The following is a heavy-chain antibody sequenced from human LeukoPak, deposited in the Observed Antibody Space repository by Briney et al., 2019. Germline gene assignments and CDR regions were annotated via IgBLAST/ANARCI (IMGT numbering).Heavy chain of an antibody. CDR2: ISYDGSNK. CDR3: AKDNIEAQWLVERVDY. V-gene: IGHV3-30*18. CDR1: GFTFSSYG. Sequence: GRSLRLSCAASGFTFSSYGMHWVRQAPGKGLEWVAVISYDGSNKYYADSVKGRFTISRDNSKNTLYLKMNSLRAEDTAVYYCAKDNIEAQWLVERVDYWGQGTLVTVSS. D-gene: IGHD6-19*01. J-gene: IGHJ4*02.